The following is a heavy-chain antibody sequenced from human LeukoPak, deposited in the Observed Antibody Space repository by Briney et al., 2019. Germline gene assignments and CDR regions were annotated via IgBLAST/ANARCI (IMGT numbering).Heavy chain of an antibody. J-gene: IGHJ3*02. Sequence: GGSLRLSCAASGFTFSSYGMHWVRQAPGTGLEWVAVIWYDRSIKYYADSVKGRFTISRDNSKNTLYLQMNSLRAEDTAVYYCAYGSGSFDIWGQGTMVTVSS. CDR1: GFTFSSYG. V-gene: IGHV3-33*01. CDR2: IWYDRSIK. D-gene: IGHD3-10*01. CDR3: AYGSGSFDI.